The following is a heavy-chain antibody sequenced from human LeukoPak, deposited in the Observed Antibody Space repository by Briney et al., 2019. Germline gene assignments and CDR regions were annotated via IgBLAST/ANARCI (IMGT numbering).Heavy chain of an antibody. CDR1: GYTFTSYD. D-gene: IGHD2-2*01. CDR3: AAGVVPAAMFLYYYGMDV. J-gene: IGHJ6*02. CDR2: MNPNSGNT. Sequence: ASVKVSCKASGYTFTSYDINWVRQATGQGLEWMGWMNPNSGNTGYAQEFQGRVTMTRNTSISTAYMELSSLRSEDTAVYYCAAGVVPAAMFLYYYGMDVWGQGTTVTVSS. V-gene: IGHV1-8*01.